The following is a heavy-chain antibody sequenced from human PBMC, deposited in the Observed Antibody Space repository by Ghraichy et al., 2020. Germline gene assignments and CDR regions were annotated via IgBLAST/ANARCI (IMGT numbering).Heavy chain of an antibody. CDR2: ISSGGALI. Sequence: GGSLRLSCVASGFALSTYSMDWVRQAPGKGLEWVSSISSGGALIYYADSMRGRFTISRDNAKNSLYLQMNTLRAEDTAVYYCARELPSPHYGMDVWGQGTRVTVSS. CDR3: ARELPSPHYGMDV. V-gene: IGHV3-21*01. J-gene: IGHJ6*02. D-gene: IGHD3-10*01. CDR1: GFALSTYS.